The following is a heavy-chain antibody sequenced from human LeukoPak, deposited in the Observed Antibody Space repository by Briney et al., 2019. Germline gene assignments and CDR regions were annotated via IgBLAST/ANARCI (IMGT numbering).Heavy chain of an antibody. V-gene: IGHV3-15*01. CDR3: TTDHVVVWDY. J-gene: IGHJ4*02. Sequence: GGSLRLSCTASGFNFRNAWMSWVRQAPGKGLEWVGRIKSKTDGGTTDYAAPVKGRFTISRDDSKNTLYLQMNSLKTEDTAVYYCTTDHVVVWDYWGQGTLVTVSS. CDR2: IKSKTDGGTT. D-gene: IGHD3-22*01. CDR1: GFNFRNAW.